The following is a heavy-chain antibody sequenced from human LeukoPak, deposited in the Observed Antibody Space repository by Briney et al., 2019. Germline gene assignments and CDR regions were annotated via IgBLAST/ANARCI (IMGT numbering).Heavy chain of an antibody. V-gene: IGHV3-7*01. CDR2: IDLEGSQR. Sequence: GGSLRLSCAASGFTVSSNYMSWVRQAPGKGLEWVANIDLEGSQRFYVDSLKGRFTISRDNANNLVYLQMNSLRAEDTAVYYCARDVDYANPRHDYWGQGTLVTVSS. CDR1: GFTVSSNY. J-gene: IGHJ4*02. CDR3: ARDVDYANPRHDY. D-gene: IGHD4/OR15-4a*01.